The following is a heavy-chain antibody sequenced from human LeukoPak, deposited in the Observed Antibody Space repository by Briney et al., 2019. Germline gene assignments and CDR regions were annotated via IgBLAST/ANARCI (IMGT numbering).Heavy chain of an antibody. V-gene: IGHV4-34*01. D-gene: IGHD6-25*01. J-gene: IGHJ2*01. CDR2: INHSGST. CDR3: ASGGIAAGYFDL. CDR1: GGSFSGYY. Sequence: SSETLSLTCAVYGGSFSGYYWSWIRQPPGKGLEWIGEINHSGSTNYNPSLKSRVTISVDTSKNQFSLKLSPVTAADTAVYYCASGGIAAGYFDLWGRGTLVTVSS.